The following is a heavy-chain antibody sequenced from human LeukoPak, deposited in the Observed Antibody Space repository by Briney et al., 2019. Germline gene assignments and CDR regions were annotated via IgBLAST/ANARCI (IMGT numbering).Heavy chain of an antibody. D-gene: IGHD2-15*01. CDR2: IIPIFGTA. J-gene: IGHJ4*02. CDR1: GGTFSSYA. Sequence: GSSVKVSCKASGGTFSSYAISWVRQAPGQGLEWMGRIIPIFGTANYAQKFQGRVTITTDESTSTAYMELSSLRSEDTAVYYCARGGYCSGVSCYFHFDYWGQGTLVTVSS. CDR3: ARGGYCSGVSCYFHFDY. V-gene: IGHV1-69*05.